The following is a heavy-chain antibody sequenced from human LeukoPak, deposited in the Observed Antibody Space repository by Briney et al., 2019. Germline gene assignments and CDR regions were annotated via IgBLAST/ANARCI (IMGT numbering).Heavy chain of an antibody. CDR2: IYSDGST. D-gene: IGHD2-2*02. CDR1: GFTVSSNY. CDR3: ARRVVVAAAIPGGGWFDP. Sequence: GGSLRLSCAASGFTVSSNYMNWVRQAPGKGLEWVSVIYSDGSTYYADSVKGRFTISRDNSKNTLYLQMNSLTAEDTAVYYCARRVVVAAAIPGGGWFDPWGQGTLVTVSS. J-gene: IGHJ5*02. V-gene: IGHV3-53*01.